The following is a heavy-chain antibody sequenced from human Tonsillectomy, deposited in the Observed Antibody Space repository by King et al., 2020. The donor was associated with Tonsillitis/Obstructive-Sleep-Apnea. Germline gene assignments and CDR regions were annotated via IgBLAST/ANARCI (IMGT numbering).Heavy chain of an antibody. CDR3: ARNDIIVVPAAIHAFDI. CDR2: IYTSGST. Sequence: VQLQESGPGLVKPSETLSLTCTVSGGSISSYYWSWIRQPAGKGLEWIGRIYTSGSTNYNPSLKSRVTMSVDTSKNQFSLKLSSVTAADTAVYYCARNDIIVVPAAIHAFDIWGQGTMVTVSS. V-gene: IGHV4-4*07. D-gene: IGHD2-2*01. CDR1: GGSISSYY. J-gene: IGHJ3*02.